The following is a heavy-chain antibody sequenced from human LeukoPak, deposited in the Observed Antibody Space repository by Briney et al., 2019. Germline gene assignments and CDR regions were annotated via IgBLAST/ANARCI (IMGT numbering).Heavy chain of an antibody. CDR1: GFSFSSYS. J-gene: IGHJ4*02. D-gene: IGHD6-6*01. CDR2: ISSGTGSYI. V-gene: IGHV3-21*01. Sequence: GGSLRLSCAASGFSFSSYSMNWVRQAPGKGLEWVSTISSGTGSYIYYADSVRGRFTISRDNAKNSLYLQMNSLRAEDTAVYYCARCSGVFGSSGYWGQGTLVTVSS. CDR3: ARCSGVFGSSGY.